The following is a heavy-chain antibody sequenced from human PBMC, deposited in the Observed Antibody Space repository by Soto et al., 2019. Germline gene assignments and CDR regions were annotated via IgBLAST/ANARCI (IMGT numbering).Heavy chain of an antibody. Sequence: SETLSLTCTVSGGSISSSSYYWGWIRQPPGKGLEWIGSIYYSGSTYYNPSLKSRVTISVDTSKNQFSLRLSSVTAADTAVYYCARHGVMSRGPYYYYGMDVWGQGTTVTVSS. D-gene: IGHD3-16*01. V-gene: IGHV4-39*01. CDR3: ARHGVMSRGPYYYYGMDV. CDR2: IYYSGST. CDR1: GGSISSSSYY. J-gene: IGHJ6*02.